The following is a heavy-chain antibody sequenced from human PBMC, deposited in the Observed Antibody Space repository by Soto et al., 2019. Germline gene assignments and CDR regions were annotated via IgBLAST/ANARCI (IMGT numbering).Heavy chain of an antibody. CDR1: GYTFTSYG. CDR3: ARDAPPVDY. J-gene: IGHJ4*02. Sequence: ASVKVSCKASGYTFTSYGSSWVRQAPGQGLEWMGWISAYNGNKKYAQKLQGRVTMTTDTSTSTAYMELRSLRSDDTAVYYCARDAPPVDYWGQGALVAVSS. V-gene: IGHV1-18*01. CDR2: ISAYNGNK.